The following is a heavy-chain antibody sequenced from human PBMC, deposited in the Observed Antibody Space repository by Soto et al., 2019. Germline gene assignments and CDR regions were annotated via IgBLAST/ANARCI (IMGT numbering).Heavy chain of an antibody. CDR1: GGSISDYY. Sequence: SETLSLTCSVSGGSISDYYWSWIRQPPGKGLEWIGDIYYSGNTKYNPSLKSRLTISLDTSKNQFSLDLRSVTAADTAMYYCARCPLDSADLHYDHLDVSGQGTTVTGSS. J-gene: IGHJ6*02. V-gene: IGHV4-59*01. CDR3: ARCPLDSADLHYDHLDV. D-gene: IGHD4-17*01. CDR2: IYYSGNT.